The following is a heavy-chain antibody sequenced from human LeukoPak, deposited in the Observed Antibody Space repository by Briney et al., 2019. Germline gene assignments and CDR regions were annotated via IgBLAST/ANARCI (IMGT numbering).Heavy chain of an antibody. V-gene: IGHV4-59*08. CDR3: ARHAGGYQPPDY. CDR1: GGSISSYY. D-gene: IGHD5-12*01. CDR2: VYYSGST. Sequence: SETLSLTCTVSGGSISSYYWSWIRQPPGKGLEWIGYVYYSGSTNYNPSLKSRVTISVDTSKNQFSLNLSSVTAADTAVYYCARHAGGYQPPDYWGQGTLVTVSS. J-gene: IGHJ4*02.